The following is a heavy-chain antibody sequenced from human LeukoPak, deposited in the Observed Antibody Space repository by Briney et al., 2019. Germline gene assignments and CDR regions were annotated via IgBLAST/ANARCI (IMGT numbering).Heavy chain of an antibody. Sequence: PGGSLRLSCAASGFTFSSYAMSWVRQAPGKGLEWVSAISGSGGSTYYADSVKGRFTIARDNSKNTLYLQMNSLRAKATALYYLANSSSGPWWFDPWGQGTLVTVSS. V-gene: IGHV3-23*01. D-gene: IGHD2-2*01. J-gene: IGHJ5*02. CDR2: ISGSGGST. CDR1: GFTFSSYA. CDR3: ANSSSGPWWFDP.